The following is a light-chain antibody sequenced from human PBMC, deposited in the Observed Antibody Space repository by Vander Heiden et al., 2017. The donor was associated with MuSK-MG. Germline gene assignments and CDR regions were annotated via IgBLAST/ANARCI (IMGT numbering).Light chain of an antibody. CDR2: AAS. Sequence: DIQMTQSPSSLSASVGDRVTITCRASQSVRGYLNWYQQKPGKAPNLLIYAASSLQSGVPSRISGSGSGTDFTLTFSRLQPEDFATYYCQQSVSTPYTFGQGTKMEIK. CDR1: QSVRGY. J-gene: IGKJ2*01. V-gene: IGKV1-39*01. CDR3: QQSVSTPYT.